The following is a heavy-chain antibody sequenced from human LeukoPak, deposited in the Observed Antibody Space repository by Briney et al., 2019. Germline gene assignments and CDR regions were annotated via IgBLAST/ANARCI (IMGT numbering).Heavy chain of an antibody. V-gene: IGHV3-30*03. CDR2: ISYDGRNK. J-gene: IGHJ4*02. CDR1: GFTFSDYY. Sequence: GGSLRLSCAASGFTFSDYYMSWIRQAPGKGLEWVAVISYDGRNKYYADSEKGRFTISRDNSKNTVYLQMNSLRAEDTAVYYCATGLKGLWFGENWGQGTLVTVSS. D-gene: IGHD3-10*01. CDR3: ATGLKGLWFGEN.